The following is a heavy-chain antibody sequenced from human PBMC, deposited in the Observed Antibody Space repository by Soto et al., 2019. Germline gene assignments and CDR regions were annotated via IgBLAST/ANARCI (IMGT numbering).Heavy chain of an antibody. D-gene: IGHD6-13*01. Sequence: ASVKVSCKASGYTFTSYDINWVRQATGQGLEWMGWMNPNSGNTGYAQKFQGRVTMTRNTSIGTAYMELSSLRSEDTAVYYCARGRGYSSTRYYYYYMDVWGKGTTVTVSS. J-gene: IGHJ6*03. CDR2: MNPNSGNT. V-gene: IGHV1-8*01. CDR1: GYTFTSYD. CDR3: ARGRGYSSTRYYYYYMDV.